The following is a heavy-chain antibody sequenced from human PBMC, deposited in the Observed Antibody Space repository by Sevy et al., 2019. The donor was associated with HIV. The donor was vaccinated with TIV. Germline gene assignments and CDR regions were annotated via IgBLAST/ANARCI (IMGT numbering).Heavy chain of an antibody. CDR3: ARDYYPVYKAVAGTPENWFDP. V-gene: IGHV3-30-3*01. CDR1: GFTFSSYA. J-gene: IGHJ5*02. CDR2: ISYDGSNK. Sequence: GGSLGLSCAASGFTFSSYAMHWVRQAPGKGLEWVAVISYDGSNKYYADSVKGRFTISRDNSKNTLYLQMNSLRAEDTAVYYCARDYYPVYKAVAGTPENWFDPWGQGTLVTVSS. D-gene: IGHD6-19*01.